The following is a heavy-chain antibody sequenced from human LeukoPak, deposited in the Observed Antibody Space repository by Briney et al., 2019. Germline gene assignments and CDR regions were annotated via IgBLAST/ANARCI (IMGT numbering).Heavy chain of an antibody. CDR3: ARAGNPSWPVFDY. V-gene: IGHV3-33*01. Sequence: PGGSLRLSCAASGFTFSSYGMHWVRQAPGRGLEWVVVIWYDGSIKYYAGSVKGRFTISRDNSKNTLYLQMNSLRAEDTAVFYCARAGNPSWPVFDYWGQGTLVTVSS. D-gene: IGHD2-2*01. J-gene: IGHJ4*02. CDR1: GFTFSSYG. CDR2: IWYDGSIK.